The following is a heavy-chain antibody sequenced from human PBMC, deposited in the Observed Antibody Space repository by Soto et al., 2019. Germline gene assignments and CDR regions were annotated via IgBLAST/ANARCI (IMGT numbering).Heavy chain of an antibody. J-gene: IGHJ6*02. V-gene: IGHV1-69*10. Sequence: SVKVSCKASGGTFSSYAISWVRQAPGQGLEWMGGIIPILGIANYAQKFQGRVTITADKSTSTAYMELSSLRSEDTAVYYCAREHRYCSSTSCPNYYYYYGMDVWGQGTTVTVSS. D-gene: IGHD2-2*01. CDR2: IIPILGIA. CDR1: GGTFSSYA. CDR3: AREHRYCSSTSCPNYYYYYGMDV.